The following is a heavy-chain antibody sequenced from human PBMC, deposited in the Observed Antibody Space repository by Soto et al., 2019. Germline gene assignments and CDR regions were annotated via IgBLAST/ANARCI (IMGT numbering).Heavy chain of an antibody. J-gene: IGHJ4*02. D-gene: IGHD3-10*01. CDR2: IYYSGST. V-gene: IGHV4-59*08. Sequence: SETLSLTCTVSGGSISSYYWSWIRQPPGKGLEWIGYIYYSGSTNYNPSLKSRVTISVDTSKNQFSLKLSSVTAADTAVYYCASARGGGSVYFDYWGQGTLVTVSS. CDR1: GGSISSYY. CDR3: ASARGGGSVYFDY.